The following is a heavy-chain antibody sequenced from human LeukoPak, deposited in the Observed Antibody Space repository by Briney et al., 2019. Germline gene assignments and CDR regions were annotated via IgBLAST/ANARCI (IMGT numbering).Heavy chain of an antibody. CDR2: IYYSGST. D-gene: IGHD3-22*01. Sequence: SETLSLTCTVSGGSISSGDYYWSWIRQPPGKGLEWIGYIYYSGSTYYNPSLKSRVTISVDTSKNQFSLKLSSVTAADTAVYYCASFSPTYYYDSSGYPRGGDWGQGTLVTVSS. CDR3: ASFSPTYYYDSSGYPRGGD. J-gene: IGHJ4*02. V-gene: IGHV4-30-4*08. CDR1: GGSISSGDYY.